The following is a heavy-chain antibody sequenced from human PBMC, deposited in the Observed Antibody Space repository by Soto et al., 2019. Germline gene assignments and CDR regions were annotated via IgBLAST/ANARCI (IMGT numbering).Heavy chain of an antibody. J-gene: IGHJ6*03. CDR1: GGSISSYY. V-gene: IGHV4-59*01. CDR2: IYYSGSI. Sequence: PSETLSLTCTVSGGSISSYYWSWIRQPPGKGLEWIGYIYYSGSINYNPSLKSRVTISVDTSKNQFSLKLSSVTAADTAVYYCARATIDHYYYYYYMDVWGKGTTVTVSS. CDR3: ARATIDHYYYYYYMDV.